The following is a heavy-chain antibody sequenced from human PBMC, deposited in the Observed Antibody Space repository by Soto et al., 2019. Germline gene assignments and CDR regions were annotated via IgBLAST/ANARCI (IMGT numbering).Heavy chain of an antibody. CDR1: GVSFSGYY. D-gene: IGHD6-19*01. J-gene: IGHJ4*02. Sequence: SVTLSLTCAVYGVSFSGYYWSWIRQPPGKGLEWIGEINHSGSTNYNPSLKSRVTISVDTSKNQFSLKLTSVTAADTAVYFCARGGWYVDDWGQGTLVTVSS. CDR3: ARGGWYVDD. V-gene: IGHV4-34*01. CDR2: INHSGST.